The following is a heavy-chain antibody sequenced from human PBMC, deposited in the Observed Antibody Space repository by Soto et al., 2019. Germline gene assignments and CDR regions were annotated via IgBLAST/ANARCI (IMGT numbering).Heavy chain of an antibody. Sequence: QVQLVQSGAEVKKPGSSVKVSCKASGGTFSSYAISWVRQAPGQGLEWMGGIIPIFGTANYAQKFQGRVTITADDYTSTAYMELSSLRSEDTAVYYCARAGTTVTRYYYYGMDVWGQGTTVTVSS. D-gene: IGHD4-17*01. CDR2: IIPIFGTA. J-gene: IGHJ6*02. CDR3: ARAGTTVTRYYYYGMDV. CDR1: GGTFSSYA. V-gene: IGHV1-69*01.